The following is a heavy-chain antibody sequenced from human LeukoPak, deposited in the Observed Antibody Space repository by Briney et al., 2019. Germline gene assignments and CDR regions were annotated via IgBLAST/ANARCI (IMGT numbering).Heavy chain of an antibody. CDR2: IYYSGST. CDR3: ARLLWFGEYYYYVMDV. V-gene: IGHV4-39*07. CDR1: GGSISSSSYY. D-gene: IGHD3-10*01. J-gene: IGHJ6*02. Sequence: SETLSLTCTVSGGSISSSSYYWGWIRQPPGKGLEWIGSIYYSGSTYYNPSLKSRVTISVDTSKNQFSLKLSFVTAADTAVYYCARLLWFGEYYYYVMDVWGQGTTVTVSS.